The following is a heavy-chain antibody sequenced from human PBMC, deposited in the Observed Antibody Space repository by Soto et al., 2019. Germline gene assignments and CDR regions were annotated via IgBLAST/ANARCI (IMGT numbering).Heavy chain of an antibody. Sequence: SETLSLTCAVYGGSFSGYYWSWIRQPQGKGLEWIGEINHSGSTNYNPSLKSRVTISVDTSKNQFSLKLSSVTAADTAVYYCARGVVATSYTRVRGVIISRWFEPWGKGTPVNVSS. CDR1: GGSFSGYY. V-gene: IGHV4-34*01. J-gene: IGHJ5*02. D-gene: IGHD3-10*01. CDR3: ARGVVATSYTRVRGVIISRWFEP. CDR2: INHSGST.